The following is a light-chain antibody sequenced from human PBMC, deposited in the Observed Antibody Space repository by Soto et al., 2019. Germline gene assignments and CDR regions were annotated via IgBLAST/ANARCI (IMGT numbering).Light chain of an antibody. CDR3: QQSFSLPM. CDR1: QNINSY. J-gene: IGKJ1*01. V-gene: IGKV1-39*01. Sequence: DIQMTQSPSSLSASVGARVTVTCRASQNINSYLNWYQHKPGKAPKLLIYAASTLQSGVPSRFSGSGSGTDFTLTISSLQPEDFATYYYQQSFSLPMFEQGTNVE. CDR2: AAS.